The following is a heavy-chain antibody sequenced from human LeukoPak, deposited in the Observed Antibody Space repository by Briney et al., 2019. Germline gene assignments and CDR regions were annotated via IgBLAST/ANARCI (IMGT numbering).Heavy chain of an antibody. Sequence: SETLSLTCTVSGGSISSSSYYWGWIRQPPGEGLEWIGSIYYSGSTYYNPSLKSRVTMSVDTSKNQFSLKLSSVTAADTAVYYCARDPAVAAPGAFDIWGQGTMVTVSS. CDR3: ARDPAVAAPGAFDI. V-gene: IGHV4-39*07. CDR2: IYYSGST. CDR1: GGSISSSSYY. J-gene: IGHJ3*02. D-gene: IGHD6-19*01.